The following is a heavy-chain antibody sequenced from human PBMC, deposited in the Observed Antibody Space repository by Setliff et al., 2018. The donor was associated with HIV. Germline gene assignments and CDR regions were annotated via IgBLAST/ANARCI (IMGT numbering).Heavy chain of an antibody. D-gene: IGHD3-16*02. V-gene: IGHV1-2*02. CDR3: AKGASLVPRRPHFCYFDY. Sequence: ASVKVSCKASGYTFTGHYLHWVRQAPGQGLEWLGWVNPNSGDAIYAQNFQGRVTMTRGTSINAAYMELRGLRSDDTAIYYCAKGASLVPRRPHFCYFDYWGQGALVTSPQ. CDR2: VNPNSGDA. CDR1: GYTFTGHY. J-gene: IGHJ4*02.